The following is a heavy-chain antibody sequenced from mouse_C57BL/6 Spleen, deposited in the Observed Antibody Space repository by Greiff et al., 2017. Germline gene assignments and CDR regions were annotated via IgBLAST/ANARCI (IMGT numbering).Heavy chain of an antibody. CDR1: GFTFSDFY. CDR2: SSNKANDYTT. CDR3: ARDAREGFDY. V-gene: IGHV7-1*01. J-gene: IGHJ2*01. Sequence: EVNLVESGGGLVQSGRSLRLSCATSGFTFSDFYMEWVRQAPGKGLEWIAASSNKANDYTTEYSASVKGRFIVSRDTSQSILYLQMNALRAEDTAIYYCARDAREGFDYWGQGTTLTVSS.